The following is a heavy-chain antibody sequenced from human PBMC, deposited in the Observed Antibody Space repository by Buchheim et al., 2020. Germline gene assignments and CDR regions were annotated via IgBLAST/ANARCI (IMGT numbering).Heavy chain of an antibody. D-gene: IGHD6-6*01. CDR3: ARLLNPGGLAARTHSSLDP. V-gene: IGHV4-39*01. CDR1: GGSISTNTYY. Sequence: QLQLQESGPGLVKPSGTLSLTCTVSGGSISTNTYYWGWIRQPPGKGLEWIGSIYYSGSTYYNPSLKSRVTISVDTSKNQFSLKLSSVTAADTAVYYCARLLNPGGLAARTHSSLDPWGQGSL. CDR2: IYYSGST. J-gene: IGHJ5*02.